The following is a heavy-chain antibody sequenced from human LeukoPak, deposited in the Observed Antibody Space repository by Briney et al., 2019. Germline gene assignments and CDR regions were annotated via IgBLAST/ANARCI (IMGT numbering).Heavy chain of an antibody. V-gene: IGHV4-34*01. CDR1: GGSFSGYY. D-gene: IGHD6-13*01. CDR2: IYYSGST. Sequence: PSETLSLTCAVYGGSFSGYYWGWIRQPPGKGLEWIGSIYYSGSTYYNPSLKSRVTISVDTSKNQFSLKLSSVTAADTAVYYCAREVRSSSWYGWFDPWGQGTLVTVSS. J-gene: IGHJ5*02. CDR3: AREVRSSSWYGWFDP.